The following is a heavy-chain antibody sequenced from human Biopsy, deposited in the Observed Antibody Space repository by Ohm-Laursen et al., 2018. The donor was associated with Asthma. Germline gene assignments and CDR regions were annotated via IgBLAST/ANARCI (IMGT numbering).Heavy chain of an antibody. V-gene: IGHV4-59*01. J-gene: IGHJ5*02. D-gene: IGHD6-13*01. Sequence: GTLSLTCTVSPGSINDYYWNWIRQFPGKGLEWIGYVHSSGSTRSNPSLKSRVTVSVDTSVDQVSLKLSSVSAADTAIYYCARATSTWSQSGPHFFDHWGPGTLVTVSS. CDR1: PGSINDYY. CDR2: VHSSGST. CDR3: ARATSTWSQSGPHFFDH.